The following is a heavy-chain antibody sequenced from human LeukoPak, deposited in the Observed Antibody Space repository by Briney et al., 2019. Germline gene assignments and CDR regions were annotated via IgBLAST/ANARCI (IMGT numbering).Heavy chain of an antibody. D-gene: IGHD3-3*01. J-gene: IGHJ5*02. CDR3: ARTRNYDFWSGYYPNWFDP. CDR2: IYYSGST. CDR1: GGSISSSSYY. Sequence: SETLSLTCTVSGGSISSSSYYWGWIRQPPGKGLEWNGSIYYSGSTYCNPSLKSRVTISVDTSKNQFSLKLSSVTAADTAVYYCARTRNYDFWSGYYPNWFDPWGQGTLVTVSS. V-gene: IGHV4-39*07.